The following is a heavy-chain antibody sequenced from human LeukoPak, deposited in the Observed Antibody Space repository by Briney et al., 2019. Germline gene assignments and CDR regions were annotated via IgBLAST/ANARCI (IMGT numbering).Heavy chain of an antibody. CDR2: TTGSGATT. Sequence: GGSLRLFCAASVFTFSSYVMTWVRQAPGKGLEWVTTTTGSGATTDYADSVKGRFTISRDNSKNTLSLQMNSLRAEDTAVYYCARSWYFDLWSRGTLVTVSS. V-gene: IGHV3-23*01. CDR1: VFTFSSYV. CDR3: ARSWYFDL. J-gene: IGHJ2*01.